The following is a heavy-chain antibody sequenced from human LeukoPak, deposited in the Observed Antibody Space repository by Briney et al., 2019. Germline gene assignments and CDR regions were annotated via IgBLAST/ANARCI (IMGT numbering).Heavy chain of an antibody. Sequence: GGSLRLSCAASGFTVSSNYMSWVRQAPGKGLEWVSVIYSGGTTYYADSVKGRFTISRDNSKNTLYLQMDSLRADDTAVYYCARANWNDDAFDIWGQGTMVTVS. V-gene: IGHV3-66*01. CDR3: ARANWNDDAFDI. CDR2: IYSGGTT. D-gene: IGHD1-20*01. J-gene: IGHJ3*02. CDR1: GFTVSSNY.